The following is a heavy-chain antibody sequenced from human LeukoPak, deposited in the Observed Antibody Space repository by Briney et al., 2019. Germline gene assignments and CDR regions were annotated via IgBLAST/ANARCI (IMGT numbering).Heavy chain of an antibody. CDR2: ISGSGGST. V-gene: IGHV3-23*01. CDR3: ANGRTGFVLAPFDY. Sequence: GSLRLSCAASGFTFSSYAMSWVRQAPGKGLEWVSAISGSGGSTYYADSVKGRFTISRDNSKNTLYLQMNSLRAEDTAVYYCANGRTGFVLAPFDYWGQGTLVTVSS. D-gene: IGHD3/OR15-3a*01. J-gene: IGHJ4*02. CDR1: GFTFSSYA.